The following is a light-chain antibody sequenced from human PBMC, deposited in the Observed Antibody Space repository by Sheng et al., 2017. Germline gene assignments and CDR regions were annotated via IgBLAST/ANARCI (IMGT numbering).Light chain of an antibody. CDR2: AAS. V-gene: IGKV1-8*01. CDR3: QQYHTFPRT. CDR1: QGISSY. Sequence: AIRITQSPSSLSASTGDRVTITCRASQGISSYLAWYQQKPGKAPKLLIYAASTLQSGVPSRFSGSGSGTDFTLTISYLQSEDFATYYCQQYHTFPRTFGQGTKLEI. J-gene: IGKJ2*01.